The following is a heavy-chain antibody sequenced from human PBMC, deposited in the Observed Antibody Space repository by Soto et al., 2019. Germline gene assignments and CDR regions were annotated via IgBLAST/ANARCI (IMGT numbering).Heavy chain of an antibody. CDR1: GFSFSAYG. D-gene: IGHD6-6*01. V-gene: IGHV3-30*18. J-gene: IGHJ6*02. Sequence: QVQMVESGGGVVQPGRSLRLSCAASGFSFSAYGLHWVRQAPGKGLEWLAVISNDGRNTYYADSVKGRFTISRDNSKDTLFRQMNSLRGEDTAIYYCAKVIRADSTSSNFYYYSAMDVWGQGTTVTVSS. CDR2: ISNDGRNT. CDR3: AKVIRADSTSSNFYYYSAMDV.